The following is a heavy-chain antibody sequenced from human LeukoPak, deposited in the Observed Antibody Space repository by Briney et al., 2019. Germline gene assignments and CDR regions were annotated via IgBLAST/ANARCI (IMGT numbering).Heavy chain of an antibody. D-gene: IGHD3-10*01. CDR1: GFTVSSTD. J-gene: IGHJ4*02. CDR3: AKDGRMPSLLWFGELPYYFDY. V-gene: IGHV3-66*01. CDR2: LYVGGST. Sequence: TGGSLRLSCEASGFTVSSTDMSWVRQAPGKGLEWVSVLYVGGSTYYADSVKGRFTISRDNSKNTLFLQLNSLRAEDTAVYYCAKDGRMPSLLWFGELPYYFDYWGQGTLATVSS.